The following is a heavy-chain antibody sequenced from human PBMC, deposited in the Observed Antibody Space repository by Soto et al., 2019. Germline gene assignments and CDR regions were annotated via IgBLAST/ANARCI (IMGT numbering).Heavy chain of an antibody. D-gene: IGHD1-26*01. V-gene: IGHV1-18*01. J-gene: IGHJ6*02. CDR1: GYTFTSYG. CDR3: ESAHAVARGAV. Sequence: QVQLVQSGAEVKKPGASVKVSCKASGYTFTSYGISWGRQAPGQGLEWMGWISAYNGNTKYAQKHQGRVTITTDTSTSTEYMELRSLISDETDVDACESAHAVARGAVCSQGTAVTAS. CDR2: ISAYNGNT.